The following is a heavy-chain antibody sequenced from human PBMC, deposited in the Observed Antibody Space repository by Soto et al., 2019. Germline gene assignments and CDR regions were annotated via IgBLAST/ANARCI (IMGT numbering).Heavy chain of an antibody. Sequence: PGESLKISCKGSGYSFTSYWIGWVRQMPGKGLEWMGIIYPGDSDTRYSPSFQGQVTISADKSISTAYLQWSSLKASDTAMYYCARLFLGDQSELLWFGGGAMDVWGQGTTVTVSS. CDR1: GYSFTSYW. CDR2: IYPGDSDT. CDR3: ARLFLGDQSELLWFGGGAMDV. V-gene: IGHV5-51*01. D-gene: IGHD3-10*01. J-gene: IGHJ6*02.